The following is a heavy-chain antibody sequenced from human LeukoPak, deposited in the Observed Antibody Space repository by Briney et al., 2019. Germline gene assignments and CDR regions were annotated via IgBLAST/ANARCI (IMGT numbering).Heavy chain of an antibody. CDR3: ARVGGYCSSTSCCDVYYYYYGMDV. CDR1: GFTFSSYS. Sequence: GGSLRLSCAASGFTFSSYSMNWVRQAPGKGLEWVSSISSSSSYIYYADSVKGRFTISRDNAKNSLYLQMNSLRAEDTAVYYCARVGGYCSSTSCCDVYYYYYGMDVWGQGTTVTVSS. D-gene: IGHD2-2*01. J-gene: IGHJ6*02. V-gene: IGHV3-21*01. CDR2: ISSSSSYI.